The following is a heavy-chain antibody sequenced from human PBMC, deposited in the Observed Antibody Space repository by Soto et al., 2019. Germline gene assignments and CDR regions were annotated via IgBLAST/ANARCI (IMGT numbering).Heavy chain of an antibody. CDR2: MWYDGSYK. CDR1: GFTFSTYG. Sequence: AGSLRLSCTASGFTFSTYGMHWVRQAPGKGLEWVAVMWYDGSYKFNGDSVKGRFTISRDNSKNTLYLQMNTLRAEDTAVYYCARGPPYSSNWYWDL. J-gene: IGHJ2*01. V-gene: IGHV3-33*01. D-gene: IGHD6-13*01. CDR3: ARGPPYSSNWYWDL.